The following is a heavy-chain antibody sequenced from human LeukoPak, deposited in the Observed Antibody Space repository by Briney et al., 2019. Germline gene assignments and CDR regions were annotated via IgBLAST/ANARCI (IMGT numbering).Heavy chain of an antibody. D-gene: IGHD5-12*01. CDR1: GFTFSSYA. V-gene: IGHV3-23*01. J-gene: IGHJ4*02. CDR3: AKGDVVTAIFPLDY. Sequence: GGSLRLSCAASGFTFSSYAMSWVRQAPGKGLEWVSGISGSGGTTYYADSVQGRFTISRDNSKKTLFLQMSSLRAEDTAVHYCAKGDVVTAIFPLDYWGQGTLVIVSS. CDR2: ISGSGGTT.